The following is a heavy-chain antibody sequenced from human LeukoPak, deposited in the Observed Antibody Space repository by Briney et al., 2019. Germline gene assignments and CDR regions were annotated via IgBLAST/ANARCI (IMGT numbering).Heavy chain of an antibody. CDR3: ARDHERNTVTFY. CDR2: INPSGGST. Sequence: GASMKVSCKASGYSFIGYYIHWVRQAPGQGLEWMGIINPSGGSTSYAQKFQGRVTMTRDTSTSTVYMELSSLRSEDTAVYYCARDHERNTVTFYWGQGTLVTVSS. D-gene: IGHD4-17*01. V-gene: IGHV1-46*01. J-gene: IGHJ4*02. CDR1: GYSFIGYY.